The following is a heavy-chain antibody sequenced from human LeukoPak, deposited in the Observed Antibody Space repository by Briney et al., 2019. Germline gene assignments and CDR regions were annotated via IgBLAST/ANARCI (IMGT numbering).Heavy chain of an antibody. Sequence: GGSLRLSCASSGFPFSRYTMNWVRQARGKGLEWVSSISNSCTYIFYADSVKGGFTISRDNAKNSLYLHMNSLRADDTAVYYCAKDKVSGFGNLLSKADAFHIWGQGTMVTVSS. V-gene: IGHV3-21*01. D-gene: IGHD3-10*01. CDR3: AKDKVSGFGNLLSKADAFHI. CDR1: GFPFSRYT. CDR2: ISNSCTYI. J-gene: IGHJ3*02.